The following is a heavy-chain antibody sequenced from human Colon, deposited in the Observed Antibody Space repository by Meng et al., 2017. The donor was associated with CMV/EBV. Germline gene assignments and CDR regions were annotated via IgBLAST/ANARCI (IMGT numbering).Heavy chain of an antibody. D-gene: IGHD3/OR15-3a*01. CDR1: GYTFSTYD. Sequence: ASVKVSCKASGYTFSTYDIHWVRQAAGQGPEWMGWMNPNSGNTASARKFQGRLIMTSDNSLNTAYMELSSLTSEDTAVYFCARLMLFGQESDFWGQGTLVTVS. CDR3: ARLMLFGQESDF. V-gene: IGHV1-8*02. CDR2: MNPNSGNT. J-gene: IGHJ4*02.